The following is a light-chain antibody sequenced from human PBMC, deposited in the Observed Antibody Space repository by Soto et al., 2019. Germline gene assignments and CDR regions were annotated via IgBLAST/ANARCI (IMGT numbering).Light chain of an antibody. J-gene: IGKJ4*01. V-gene: IGKV3-20*01. CDR1: QSVTSSY. CDR2: AAS. Sequence: DIVLTQSPGTLSLSPGERATLSCRASQSVTSSYLAWYQHKPGQAPRLLIYAASRRATGIPDRFTGSGSGTDFTLTISRLGPDDFAVYYCHQYGSSPPTFGGGTKVESK. CDR3: HQYGSSPPT.